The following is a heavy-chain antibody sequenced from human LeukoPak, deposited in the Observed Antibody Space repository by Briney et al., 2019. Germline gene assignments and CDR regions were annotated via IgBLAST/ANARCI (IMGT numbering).Heavy chain of an antibody. CDR1: GGSISSYY. J-gene: IGHJ4*02. CDR3: ASQSCSGGSCYHDY. D-gene: IGHD2-15*01. CDR2: IYYSGST. V-gene: IGHV4-59*01. Sequence: SETLSLTCTVSGGSISSYYWSWIRQPPGKGLEWIGYIYYSGSTNYNPSLKSRVTISVDTSKNQFSLKLSSVTAADTAVYYCASQSCSGGSCYHDYWGQGTLVTVSS.